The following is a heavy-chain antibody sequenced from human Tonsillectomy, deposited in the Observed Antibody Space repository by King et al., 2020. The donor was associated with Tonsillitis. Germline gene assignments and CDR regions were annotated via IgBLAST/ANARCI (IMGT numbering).Heavy chain of an antibody. V-gene: IGHV4-59*01. CDR3: ARNLRGLYYCDY. D-gene: IGHD3-16*01. Sequence: VQLQESGPGLVKPSETLSLTCRVSGDSISNYYWNWIRQPPGKGLEWIGYVYHSGSTNYNPSLKSRVTMSADTAKNQFSLMVTSVTAADTAVYYCARNLRGLYYCDYWGRGTPVIVAS. CDR2: VYHSGST. J-gene: IGHJ4*02. CDR1: GDSISNYY.